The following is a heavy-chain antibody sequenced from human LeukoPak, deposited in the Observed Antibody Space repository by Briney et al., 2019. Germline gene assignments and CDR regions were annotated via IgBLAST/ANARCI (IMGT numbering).Heavy chain of an antibody. V-gene: IGHV4-34*01. CDR3: ARHPEKGYCSGGSCSGDAFDI. J-gene: IGHJ3*02. D-gene: IGHD2-15*01. CDR1: GGSFSGYY. Sequence: SETLSLTCAVYGGSFSGYYWSWIRQPPGKGLEWIGEINHSGSTYYNPSLKSRVTISVDTSKNQFSLKLSSVTAADTAVYYCARHPEKGYCSGGSCSGDAFDIWGQGTMVTVSS. CDR2: INHSGST.